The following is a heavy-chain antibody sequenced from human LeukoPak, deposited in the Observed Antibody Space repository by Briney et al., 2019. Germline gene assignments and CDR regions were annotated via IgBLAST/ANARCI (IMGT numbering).Heavy chain of an antibody. J-gene: IGHJ4*02. CDR3: ARGIAARPGEAYYFDY. Sequence: AAVKVSCKASGGSFSSYVISWVRQAPGQGLEWMGGIIPIFGTANYAQKFQGRVTITADESTSTAYMELSSLRSEDTAVYYCARGIAARPGEAYYFDYWGQGTLVTVSS. CDR2: IIPIFGTA. V-gene: IGHV1-69*13. D-gene: IGHD6-6*01. CDR1: GGSFSSYV.